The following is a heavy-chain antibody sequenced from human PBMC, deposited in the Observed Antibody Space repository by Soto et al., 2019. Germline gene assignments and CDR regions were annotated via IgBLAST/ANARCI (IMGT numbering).Heavy chain of an antibody. CDR3: ASGLGYCSSTGCYSSWFDP. J-gene: IGHJ5*02. CDR2: IYYSGST. CDR1: GGSISSGGYY. D-gene: IGHD2-2*01. V-gene: IGHV4-31*03. Sequence: SETLSLTCTVSGGSISSGGYYWSWIRQHPGKGLEWIGYIYYSGSTYYNPSLESRVTISVDTSKNQFSLKLSSVTAADTAVYSCASGLGYCSSTGCYSSWFDPWGQGTLVTVSS.